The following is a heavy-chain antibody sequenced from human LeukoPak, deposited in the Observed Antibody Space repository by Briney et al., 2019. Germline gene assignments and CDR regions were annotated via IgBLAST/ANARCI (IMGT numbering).Heavy chain of an antibody. V-gene: IGHV3-21*01. CDR2: ISSSSSYI. CDR1: GFTFNSYS. CDR3: ARENYGGNYHDAFDI. Sequence: GGSLRLSCAASGFTFNSYSMNWVRQAPGKGLEWVSSISSSSSYIYYADSVKGRFTISRDNAKNSLYLQMNSLRAEDTAVYYCARENYGGNYHDAFDIWGQGTMVTVSS. J-gene: IGHJ3*02. D-gene: IGHD4-23*01.